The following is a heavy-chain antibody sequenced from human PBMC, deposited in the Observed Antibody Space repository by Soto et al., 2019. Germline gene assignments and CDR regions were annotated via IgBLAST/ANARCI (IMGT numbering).Heavy chain of an antibody. CDR2: ISYDGSNK. CDR1: GFTFSMYG. CDR3: AKSGLHLYYFDY. V-gene: IGHV3-30*18. Sequence: GGSLRLSCAASGFTFSMYGIHWVRQAPGKGLEWVAVISYDGSNKEYADSVKGRFTISRDNSRNTVYLQMNSLRAEDTAVYYCAKSGLHLYYFDYWGQGTLVTVSS. J-gene: IGHJ4*02. D-gene: IGHD2-21*02.